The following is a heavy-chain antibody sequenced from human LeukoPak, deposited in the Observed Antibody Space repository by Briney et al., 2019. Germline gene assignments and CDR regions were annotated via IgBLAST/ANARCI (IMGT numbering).Heavy chain of an antibody. CDR2: INSDGTTT. Sequence: GGSLRLSCAASGFTFSSYWMHWVRQGPGKELTWVSHINSDGTTTNYADSVKGRFTISRDNAKNTLYLQMNSLRVEDTAVYYCARFSSGWSPSGFDYWGQGTLVTVSS. CDR1: GFTFSSYW. J-gene: IGHJ4*02. V-gene: IGHV3-74*01. CDR3: ARFSSGWSPSGFDY. D-gene: IGHD6-19*01.